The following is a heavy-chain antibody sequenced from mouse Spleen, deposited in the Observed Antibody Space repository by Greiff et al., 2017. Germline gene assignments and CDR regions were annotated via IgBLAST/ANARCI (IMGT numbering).Heavy chain of an antibody. CDR2: IWSDGST. CDR1: GFSLTSYG. Sequence: VQLVESGPGLVAPSQSLSITYTVSGFSLTSYGVHWVRQPPGKGLEWLVVIWSDGSTTYNSALKSRLSISKDNSKSQVFLKMNSLQTDDTAMYYCARNFYRYDEGYAMDYWGQGTSVTVSS. J-gene: IGHJ4*01. D-gene: IGHD2-14*01. CDR3: ARNFYRYDEGYAMDY. V-gene: IGHV2-6*02.